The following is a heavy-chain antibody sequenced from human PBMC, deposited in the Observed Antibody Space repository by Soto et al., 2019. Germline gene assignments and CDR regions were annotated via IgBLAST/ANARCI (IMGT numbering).Heavy chain of an antibody. CDR2: ISSSSTI. J-gene: IGHJ3*02. V-gene: IGHV3-48*01. CDR1: GFTFSSYS. D-gene: IGHD1-26*01. CDR3: ASERLELGKAYDI. Sequence: GGSLRLSCAASGFTFSSYSMNWVRQAPGKGLEWVSYISSSSTIYYADSVKGRFTISRDNAKNSLYLQMNSLRAEDTAVYYCASERLELGKAYDIWGQGTMVTVSS.